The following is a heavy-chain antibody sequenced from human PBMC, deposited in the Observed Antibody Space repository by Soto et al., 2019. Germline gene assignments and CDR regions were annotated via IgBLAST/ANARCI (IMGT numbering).Heavy chain of an antibody. CDR1: GGSISSYY. CDR3: AREGYGERKSWFDP. Sequence: SETLSLTCTVSGGSISSYYWSWIRQPPGKGLEWIGYIYYSGSTNYNPSLKSRVTISVDTSKNQFSLKLSSVTAADTAVYYCAREGYGERKSWFDPWGQGTLVTVSS. J-gene: IGHJ5*02. CDR2: IYYSGST. D-gene: IGHD5-12*01. V-gene: IGHV4-59*01.